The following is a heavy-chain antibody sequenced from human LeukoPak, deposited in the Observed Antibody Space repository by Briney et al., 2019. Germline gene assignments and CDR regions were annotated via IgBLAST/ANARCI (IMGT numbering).Heavy chain of an antibody. V-gene: IGHV3-74*01. D-gene: IGHD1-14*01. CDR1: GFTFSSYA. Sequence: GGSLRLSCAASGFTFSSYAMSWVRQAPGKGLEWVSRINSDGSSTSYADSVKGRFTISRDNAKNTLYLQMNSLRAEDTAVYYCARAGQFDYFDYWGQGTLVTVSS. CDR3: ARAGQFDYFDY. J-gene: IGHJ4*02. CDR2: INSDGSST.